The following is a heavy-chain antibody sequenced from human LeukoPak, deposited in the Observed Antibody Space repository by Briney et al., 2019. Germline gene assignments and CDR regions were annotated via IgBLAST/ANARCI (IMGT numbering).Heavy chain of an antibody. Sequence: PGGSLRLSCAASGFTFSSYDMHWVRQATGKGLEWVSAIGTAGDTYYPGSVKGRFTISRENAKNSLYLQMNSLRAGDTAVYYCARGYGDYTFVFYGMDVWGQGTTVTVSS. J-gene: IGHJ6*02. D-gene: IGHD4-17*01. CDR2: IGTAGDT. CDR3: ARGYGDYTFVFYGMDV. CDR1: GFTFSSYD. V-gene: IGHV3-13*01.